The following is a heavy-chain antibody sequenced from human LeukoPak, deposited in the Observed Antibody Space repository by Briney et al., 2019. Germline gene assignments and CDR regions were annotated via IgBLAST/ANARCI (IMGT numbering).Heavy chain of an antibody. V-gene: IGHV4-59*11. D-gene: IGHD1-26*01. CDR2: IYYSGST. Sequence: PSEPLSLTCTVSGGSISSHYRTWIRQPPGKGPEWIGYIYYSGSTSYNPSLKSRVTISVDTSKNLCSLKLTSVTAADTAVYYCARSRRELQLDALDIWGQGTMVTVSS. J-gene: IGHJ3*02. CDR1: GGSISSHY. CDR3: ARSRRELQLDALDI.